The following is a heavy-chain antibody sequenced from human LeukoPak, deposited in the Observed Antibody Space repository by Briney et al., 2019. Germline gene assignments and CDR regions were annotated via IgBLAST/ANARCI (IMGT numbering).Heavy chain of an antibody. V-gene: IGHV4-38-2*01. Sequence: SETLFLTCAVSGYSISSGYYWGWIRQAPGKGLEWIGSIYHSGSTHYNPSLKSRVTISVDTPKNQFSLKLSAVTAADTAVYYCARNGTSSYFDYWGQGTLVTVSS. D-gene: IGHD2-2*01. CDR2: IYHSGST. CDR1: GYSISSGYY. J-gene: IGHJ4*02. CDR3: ARNGTSSYFDY.